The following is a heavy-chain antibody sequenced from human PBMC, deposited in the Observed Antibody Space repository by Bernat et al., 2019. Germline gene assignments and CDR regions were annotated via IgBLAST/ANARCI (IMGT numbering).Heavy chain of an antibody. CDR3: ARGFQRYGMDV. V-gene: IGHV3-23*01. CDR1: GFTFNTYA. Sequence: EVQVLESGGGLVQPGGSLRLSCAASGFTFNTYAMRWVRQAPGKGLEWVSTIRGTGVSTYYADSVKGRFTISRDDSENTLYLQMNSLRAEDTAVYYCARGFQRYGMDVWGQGTTVTLCS. D-gene: IGHD2-2*01. J-gene: IGHJ6*02. CDR2: IRGTGVST.